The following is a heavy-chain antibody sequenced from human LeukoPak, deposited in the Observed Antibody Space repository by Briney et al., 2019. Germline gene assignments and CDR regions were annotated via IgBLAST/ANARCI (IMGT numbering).Heavy chain of an antibody. CDR3: ARENYYDSSGYQP. J-gene: IGHJ5*02. V-gene: IGHV4-39*07. D-gene: IGHD3-22*01. CDR2: IYYSGST. Sequence: SETLSLTCTVSGGSISSSDYYWGWIRQPPGKGLGWIGCIYYSGSTYYNPSLKSRVTISVDTSKKQFSLKLRSVTAADTAVYYCARENYYDSSGYQPWGQGTLVTVSS. CDR1: GGSISSSDYY.